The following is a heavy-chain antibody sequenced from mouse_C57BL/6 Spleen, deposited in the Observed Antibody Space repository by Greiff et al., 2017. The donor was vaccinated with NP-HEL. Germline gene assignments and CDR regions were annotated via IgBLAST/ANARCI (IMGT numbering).Heavy chain of an antibody. CDR3: ARQVTTVVAFDY. V-gene: IGHV5-6*01. D-gene: IGHD1-1*01. CDR2: ISSGGSYT. Sequence: EVNLVESGGDLVKPGGSLKLSCAASGFTFSSYGMSWVRQTPDKRLEWVATISSGGSYTYYPDSVKGGFTISRDNAKNTLYLQLSSLKSEDTAMYYCARQVTTVVAFDYWGQGTTLTVSS. CDR1: GFTFSSYG. J-gene: IGHJ2*01.